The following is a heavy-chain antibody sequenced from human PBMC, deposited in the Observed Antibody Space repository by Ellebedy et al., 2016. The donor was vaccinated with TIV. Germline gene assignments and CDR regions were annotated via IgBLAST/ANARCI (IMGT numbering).Heavy chain of an antibody. CDR3: TRDLVGATSDF. V-gene: IGHV3-74*01. D-gene: IGHD1-26*01. J-gene: IGHJ4*02. CDR2: INVDGTTI. CDR1: GFSFTTYW. Sequence: PGGPLRLSCVASGFSFTTYWMHWVRQAPGKGLLLVSRINVDGTTINYADSVKGRFTISRDNAKNTVYLQMNSLRAEDSAVYHCTRDLVGATSDFWGQGALVTVST.